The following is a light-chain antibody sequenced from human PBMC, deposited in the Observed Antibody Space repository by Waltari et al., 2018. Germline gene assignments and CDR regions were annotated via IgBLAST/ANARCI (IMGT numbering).Light chain of an antibody. J-gene: IGKJ3*01. CDR1: QSISSY. CDR2: AAS. Sequence: DIQMTQSPSSLSASVGDRVTITCRASQSISSYLNWYQQKPGKAPKLLIYAASSLQSGVPSGFSGSGSGTDFTLTISSLQPEDFATYYCQQSYSTLLITFGPGTKVDIK. V-gene: IGKV1-39*01. CDR3: QQSYSTLLIT.